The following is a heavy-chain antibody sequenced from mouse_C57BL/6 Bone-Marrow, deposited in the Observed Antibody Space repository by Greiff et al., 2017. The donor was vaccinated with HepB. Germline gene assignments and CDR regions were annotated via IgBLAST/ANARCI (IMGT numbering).Heavy chain of an antibody. CDR1: GYTFTSYG. V-gene: IGHV1-81*01. D-gene: IGHD1-1*01. CDR3: ARDAYYGSSEAY. J-gene: IGHJ3*01. CDR2: IYPRSGNT. Sequence: VKLVESGAELARPGASVKLSCKASGYTFTSYGISWVKQRTGQGLEWIGEIYPRSGNTYYNEKFKGKATLTADKSSSTAYMELRSLTSEDSAVYFCARDAYYGSSEAYWGQGTLVTVSA.